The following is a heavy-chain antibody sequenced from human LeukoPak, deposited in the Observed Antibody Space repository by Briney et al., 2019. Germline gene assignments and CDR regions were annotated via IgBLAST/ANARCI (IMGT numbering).Heavy chain of an antibody. J-gene: IGHJ4*02. CDR2: IYHSGST. V-gene: IGHV4-38-2*01. Sequence: SETLSLTCAVSGYSISSGYYWGWIRQPPGKGLEWIGSIYHSGSTYYNLSLKSRVTISTDTSKNQFSLKLSAVAAADMSVYYFLLYVDFFDNWGQGTLVTVSS. CDR1: GYSISSGYY. CDR3: LLYVDFFDN. D-gene: IGHD2-2*02.